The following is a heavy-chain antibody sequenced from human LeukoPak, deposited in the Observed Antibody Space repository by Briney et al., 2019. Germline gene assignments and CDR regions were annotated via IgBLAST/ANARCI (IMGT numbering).Heavy chain of an antibody. CDR3: AHSYYDFWSGYYTGNWFDP. CDR2: VYWNDDK. Sequence: SGPTLVNPTQTPTLTCTFSGFSLSTSGVGVGWIRQPPGKALEWLALVYWNDDKRYSPSLKSRLTITKDTSKNQVVLTMTNMDPVDTATYYCAHSYYDFWSGYYTGNWFDPWGQGTLVTVSS. J-gene: IGHJ5*02. D-gene: IGHD3-3*01. V-gene: IGHV2-5*01. CDR1: GFSLSTSGVG.